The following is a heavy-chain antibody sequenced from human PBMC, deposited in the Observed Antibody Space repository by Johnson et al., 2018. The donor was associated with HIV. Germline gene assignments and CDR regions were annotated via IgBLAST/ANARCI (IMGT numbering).Heavy chain of an antibody. V-gene: IGHV3-33*01. Sequence: QVQLVESGGGVVQPGRSLRLSCAASGFTFSSYGLHWVRQAPGKGLEWVAVIWYDGSNQYYAESVKGRLIISRDNSKNTLYLQMNSLKTEDTAVYYCTRWQSSEYVFDIWGQGTMVTVSP. CDR3: TRWQSSEYVFDI. D-gene: IGHD1-14*01. J-gene: IGHJ3*02. CDR2: IWYDGSNQ. CDR1: GFTFSSYG.